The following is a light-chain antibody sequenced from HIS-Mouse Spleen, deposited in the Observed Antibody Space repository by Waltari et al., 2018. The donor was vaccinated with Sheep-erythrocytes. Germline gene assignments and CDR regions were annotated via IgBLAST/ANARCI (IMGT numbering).Light chain of an antibody. Sequence: SYELTQPPSVSVSPGQTARITCSGDALPKKYSYWSQQKSVQAPVLVIYEDSKRPSGIPEGVSGSTSGTMATLTISGAQVEDEADYYCYSTDSSGNHWVFGGGTKLTVL. CDR1: ALPKKY. V-gene: IGLV3-10*01. CDR2: EDS. CDR3: YSTDSSGNHWV. J-gene: IGLJ3*02.